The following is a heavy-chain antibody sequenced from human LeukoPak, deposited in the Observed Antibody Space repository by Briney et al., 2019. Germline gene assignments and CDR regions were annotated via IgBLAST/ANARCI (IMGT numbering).Heavy chain of an antibody. J-gene: IGHJ5*02. CDR1: GGSISSSAYS. CDR2: SYYTGSI. V-gene: IGHV4-39*01. Sequence: SETLSLTCTVSGGSISSSAYSWGWIRQPPGKGLEWIGSSYYTGSIYYTPSLKSRATILIDMSKNQLSLKLSSVTAADTAVYYCAGHLSDSGGSWFDPWGQGTLVTVSS. CDR3: AGHLSDSGGSWFDP. D-gene: IGHD2-15*01.